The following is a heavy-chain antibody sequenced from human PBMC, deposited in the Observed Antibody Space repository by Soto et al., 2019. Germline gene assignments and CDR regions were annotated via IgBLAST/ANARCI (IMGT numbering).Heavy chain of an antibody. J-gene: IGHJ4*02. CDR2: ISSNGGST. D-gene: IGHD4-17*01. CDR1: GFTFSSYA. CDR3: ARTLYGDNVDY. Sequence: GGSLRLSCSASGFTFSSYAMHWVRQAPGKGLEHVSAISSNGGSTYSADSVKGRFTISRDNSKNTLYLQMSSLRAEDTAVYYCARTLYGDNVDYWGQGTLVTVSS. V-gene: IGHV3-64D*06.